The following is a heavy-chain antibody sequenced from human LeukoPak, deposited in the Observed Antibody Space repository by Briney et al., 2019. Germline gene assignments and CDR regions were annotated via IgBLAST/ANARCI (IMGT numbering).Heavy chain of an antibody. V-gene: IGHV4-4*09. CDR2: IYTSGST. J-gene: IGHJ6*03. D-gene: IGHD3-3*01. CDR1: GGSISSYY. CDR3: ARHTPTRYDFWSGYHYYYYYMDV. Sequence: SETLSLTCTVSGGSISSYYWSWIRQPPGKGLEWIGYIYTSGSTNYNPSLKSRVTISVDTSKNQFSLKLSSVTAADTAVYYCARHTPTRYDFWSGYHYYYYYMDVWGKGTTVTVSS.